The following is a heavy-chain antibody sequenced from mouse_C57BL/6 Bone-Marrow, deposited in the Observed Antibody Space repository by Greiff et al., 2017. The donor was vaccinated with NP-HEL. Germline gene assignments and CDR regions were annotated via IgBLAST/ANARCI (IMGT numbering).Heavy chain of an antibody. J-gene: IGHJ3*01. CDR1: GFTFSNYW. CDR3: TPAAQAPWFAY. D-gene: IGHD3-2*02. V-gene: IGHV6-3*01. Sequence: DVKLQESGGGLVQPGGSMKLSCVASGFTFSNYWMNWVRQSPEKGLEWVAQIRLKSDNYATHYAESVKGRFTISRDDSKSSGYLQMNNLRAEDTGIYYCTPAAQAPWFAYWGQGTLVTVSA. CDR2: IRLKSDNYAT.